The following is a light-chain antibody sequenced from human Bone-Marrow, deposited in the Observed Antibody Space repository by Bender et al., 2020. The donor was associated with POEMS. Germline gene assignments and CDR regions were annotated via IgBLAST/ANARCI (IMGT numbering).Light chain of an antibody. CDR2: ETT. V-gene: IGLV2-23*01. Sequence: QSAMTQPASVSGSPGQSITISCTGTSSDVGSYSYVSWYQQHPGETPRLMIYETTKRPSGVSSRFSGSKSGNTASLTISGLQAGDEADYYCCSYAGHSTYVFGTGTQVTVL. CDR1: SSDVGSYSY. CDR3: CSYAGHSTYV. J-gene: IGLJ1*01.